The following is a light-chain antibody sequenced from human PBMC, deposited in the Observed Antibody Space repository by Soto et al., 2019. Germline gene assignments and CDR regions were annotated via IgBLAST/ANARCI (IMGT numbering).Light chain of an antibody. V-gene: IGLV2-14*03. CDR2: DVS. Sequence: QSALTQPASVSGSPGQSITISCTGTSSDIGGYNYVSWYQQLPGKVPKLIIYDVSNRPSGVSDRFSGSKSGNAASLTISGLQDEDEADYYCSSYTRTSTLDVFGTGTKVTVL. CDR3: SSYTRTSTLDV. CDR1: SSDIGGYNY. J-gene: IGLJ1*01.